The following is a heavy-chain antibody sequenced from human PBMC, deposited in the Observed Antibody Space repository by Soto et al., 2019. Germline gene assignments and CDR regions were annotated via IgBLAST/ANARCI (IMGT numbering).Heavy chain of an antibody. D-gene: IGHD1-7*01. Sequence: PSETLSLTCAVYGGSFSGYYWSWIRQPPGKGLEWIGEINHSGSTNYNPSLKSRVTISVDTSKNQFSLKLSSVTAADTAVYYCARGPATEHITGTKIFDYWGQRTLVIVS. CDR1: GGSFSGYY. CDR2: INHSGST. CDR3: ARGPATEHITGTKIFDY. J-gene: IGHJ4*02. V-gene: IGHV4-34*01.